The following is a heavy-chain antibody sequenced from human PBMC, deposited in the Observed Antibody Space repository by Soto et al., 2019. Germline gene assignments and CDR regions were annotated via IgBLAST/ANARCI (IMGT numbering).Heavy chain of an antibody. CDR3: SRGPVGGGNSPPYYYYGMDV. Sequence: SETLSLTCAVYGGSFNGYYWSWIRQPPGKGLEWIGEITHSGSTNYHPSLKSRVTISVDTSKNQFSLKLSSVTAADTAVYYCSRGPVGGGNSPPYYYYGMDVGGQGTTVTV. V-gene: IGHV4-34*01. CDR1: GGSFNGYY. J-gene: IGHJ6*02. D-gene: IGHD2-21*02. CDR2: ITHSGST.